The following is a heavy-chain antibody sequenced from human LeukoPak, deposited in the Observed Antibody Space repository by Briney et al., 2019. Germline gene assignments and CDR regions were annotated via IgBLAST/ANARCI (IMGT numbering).Heavy chain of an antibody. CDR2: IIPIFGTA. CDR1: GGTFSSYA. J-gene: IGHJ6*03. CDR3: ARGSPPNDIVATVEDTYYYYMDV. V-gene: IGHV1-69*05. D-gene: IGHD5-12*01. Sequence: SVKVSCKASGGTFSSYAISWVRQAPGQGLEWMGGIIPIFGTANYAQKFQGRVTMTRDTSISTAYMELSSLRSEDTAVYYCARGSPPNDIVATVEDTYYYYMDVWGKGTTVTVSS.